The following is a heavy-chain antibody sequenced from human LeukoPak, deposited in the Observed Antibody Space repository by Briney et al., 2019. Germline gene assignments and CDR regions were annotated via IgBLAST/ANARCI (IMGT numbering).Heavy chain of an antibody. J-gene: IGHJ5*02. Sequence: TSETLSLTCAVYGESFSGYYWSWIRQPPGKGLEWIGEINHSGSTNYNPSLKSRVTISVDTSKNQFSLKLSSVTAADTAVYYCARGYSSGWYASLNWFDPWGQGTLVTVSS. CDR3: ARGYSSGWYASLNWFDP. CDR2: INHSGST. D-gene: IGHD6-19*01. V-gene: IGHV4-34*01. CDR1: GESFSGYY.